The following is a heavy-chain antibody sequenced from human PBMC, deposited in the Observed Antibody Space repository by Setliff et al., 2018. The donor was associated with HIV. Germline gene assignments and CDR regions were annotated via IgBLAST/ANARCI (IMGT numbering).Heavy chain of an antibody. V-gene: IGHV4-59*12. CDR3: ARGGAFCGRDSCYYLDY. CDR1: GGSFSGYY. D-gene: IGHD2-21*02. Sequence: SETLSLTCSVSGGSFSGYYWSWIRQPPGKGLEWIGYIYIYNSGSATYNPSLKSQASISVDTSRNEFSLKLSSVTAADTAVYFCARGGAFCGRDSCYYLDYWGQGNPVTVSS. CDR2: IYIYNSGSA. J-gene: IGHJ4*02.